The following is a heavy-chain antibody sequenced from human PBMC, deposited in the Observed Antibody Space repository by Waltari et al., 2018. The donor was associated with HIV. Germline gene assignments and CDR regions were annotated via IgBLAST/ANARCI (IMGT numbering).Heavy chain of an antibody. CDR3: AKNLRRFVIVPAD. D-gene: IGHD2-2*01. CDR1: GFTFDTYA. Sequence: EVQLLESGGGLVQPGGSLRLSCAASGFTFDTYAMIWVRQAPGKGLEWVSSISDSGITTYYADSVRGRFTISRDNSKNTLYLQMNSLSVEDTAVYYCAKNLRRFVIVPADWGQGTMVTVSS. CDR2: ISDSGITT. J-gene: IGHJ3*01. V-gene: IGHV3-23*01.